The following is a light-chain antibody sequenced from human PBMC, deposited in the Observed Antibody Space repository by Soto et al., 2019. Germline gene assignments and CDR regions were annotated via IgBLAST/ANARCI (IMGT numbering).Light chain of an antibody. V-gene: IGLV2-23*01. Sequence: QSALTQPASVSGSPGQSITISCTGTSSDVGSYNLVSWYQQHPGKAPKLMIYEGSKRPSGVSNRFSGSKSGNTASLTISGLQAEDEADYYCCSDAGDVVFGGGTQLTVL. J-gene: IGLJ2*01. CDR3: CSDAGDVV. CDR1: SSDVGSYNL. CDR2: EGS.